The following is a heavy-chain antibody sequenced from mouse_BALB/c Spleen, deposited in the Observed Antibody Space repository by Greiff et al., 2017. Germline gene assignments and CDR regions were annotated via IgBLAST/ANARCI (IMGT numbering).Heavy chain of an antibody. CDR3: ARYGGLRAWFAY. Sequence: VQLKQSGPSLVKPSQTLSLTCSVTGDSITSGYWNWIRKFPGNKLEYMGYISYSGSTYYNPSLKSRISITRDTSKNQYYLQLNSVTTEDTATYYCARYGGLRAWFAYWGQGTLVTVSA. CDR1: GDSITSGY. V-gene: IGHV3-8*02. J-gene: IGHJ3*01. D-gene: IGHD2-4*01. CDR2: ISYSGST.